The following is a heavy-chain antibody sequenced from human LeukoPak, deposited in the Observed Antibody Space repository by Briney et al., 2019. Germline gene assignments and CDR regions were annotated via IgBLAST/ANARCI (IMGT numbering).Heavy chain of an antibody. CDR3: ARDFSGYVSGMDV. CDR1: GGSISSSNYY. V-gene: IGHV4-39*02. D-gene: IGHD5-12*01. J-gene: IGHJ6*02. Sequence: PSETLSLTCTVSGGSISSSNYYWGWIRQPPGKGLEWIGSIYYSGSTYYNPSLKSRVTISVDTSKNQFSLKLSSVTAADTAVYYCARDFSGYVSGMDVWGQGTTVTVSS. CDR2: IYYSGST.